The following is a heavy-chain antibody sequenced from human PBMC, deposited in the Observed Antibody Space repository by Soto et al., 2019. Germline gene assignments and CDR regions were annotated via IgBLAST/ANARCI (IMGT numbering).Heavy chain of an antibody. Sequence: SETLSLTCAVYGGSFSGYYWNWIRQPPGKGLEWIGYIYYSGSTYYNPSLKSRVTISVDTSKNQFSLKLSSVTAADTAVYYCARSSTSANYFDYWGQGTLVTVSS. CDR1: GGSFSGYY. D-gene: IGHD2-2*01. CDR3: ARSSTSANYFDY. J-gene: IGHJ4*02. V-gene: IGHV4-34*01. CDR2: IYYSGST.